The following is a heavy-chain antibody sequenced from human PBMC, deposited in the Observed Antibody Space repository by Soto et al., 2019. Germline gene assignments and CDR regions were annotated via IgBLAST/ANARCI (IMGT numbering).Heavy chain of an antibody. J-gene: IGHJ4*02. CDR1: GFTFSSYG. D-gene: IGHD3-10*01. CDR2: ISYDGSNK. Sequence: QVQLVESGGGVVQPGRSLRLSCAASGFTFSSYGMHWVRQAPGKGLEWVAVISYDGSNKYYADSVKGRFTISRDNSKNTLYLQMNSLRAEDTAVYYCAKVVGNWGQGTLVTVSS. V-gene: IGHV3-30*18. CDR3: AKVVGN.